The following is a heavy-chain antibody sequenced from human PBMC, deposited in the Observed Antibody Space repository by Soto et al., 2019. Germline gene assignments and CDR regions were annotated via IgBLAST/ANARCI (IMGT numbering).Heavy chain of an antibody. V-gene: IGHV4-39*01. CDR1: GGSISSSSYY. D-gene: IGHD3-3*01. Sequence: QLQLQESGPGLVKPSETLSLTCTVSGGSISSSSYYWGWIRQPPGKGLEWIGSIYYSGSTYYNPSLKSRVTISVDTSKNQFSLKLSSVTAADTAVYYCARQLRFLEWLHYYYMDVWGKGTTVTVSS. CDR3: ARQLRFLEWLHYYYMDV. CDR2: IYYSGST. J-gene: IGHJ6*03.